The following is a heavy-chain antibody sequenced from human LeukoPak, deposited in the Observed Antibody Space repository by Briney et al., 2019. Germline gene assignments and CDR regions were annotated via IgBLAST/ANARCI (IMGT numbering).Heavy chain of an antibody. D-gene: IGHD3-16*01. Sequence: PGGSLRLSCAASGFTFSSYGMHWVRQAPGKGLEWVAVISYDGSNKYYADSVKGRFTISRDNSKNTLYLQMNSLRAEDMALYYCVKDTSQTSFGMAFDIWGQGTMVTVSS. CDR2: ISYDGSNK. CDR1: GFTFSSYG. CDR3: VKDTSQTSFGMAFDI. V-gene: IGHV3-30*18. J-gene: IGHJ3*02.